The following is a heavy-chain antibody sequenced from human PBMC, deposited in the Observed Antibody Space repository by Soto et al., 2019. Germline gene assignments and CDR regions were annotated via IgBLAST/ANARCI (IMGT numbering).Heavy chain of an antibody. Sequence: TGGSLRLSCAASGFTFTRYSMNWVRQAPGKGLEWVSYISTSGSTVYYADSVKGRFTISRDNTRNSLYLQMNSLRDEDTALYYCVRYCSTTLCNGVATRTFDYWGQGTLVTVSS. V-gene: IGHV3-48*02. D-gene: IGHD2-2*01. CDR1: GFTFTRYS. CDR3: VRYCSTTLCNGVATRTFDY. CDR2: ISTSGSTV. J-gene: IGHJ4*02.